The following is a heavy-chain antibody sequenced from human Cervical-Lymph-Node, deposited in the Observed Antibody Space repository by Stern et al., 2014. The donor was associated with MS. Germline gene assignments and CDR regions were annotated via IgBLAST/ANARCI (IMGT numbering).Heavy chain of an antibody. CDR1: GGSTGSGDYY. CDR3: ARRWLQFPYFDY. CDR2: IDYGGAT. V-gene: IGHV4-30-4*01. J-gene: IGHJ4*02. D-gene: IGHD5-24*01. Sequence: VQLVESGPGLVKPSQTLSLTCTVSGGSTGSGDYYWTWIRQPPGKGLQWIGSIDYGGATYLIPSLESRVPISVDTSNNQFSLKLSSVTAADTAVYFCARRWLQFPYFDYWGQGTLVTVSS.